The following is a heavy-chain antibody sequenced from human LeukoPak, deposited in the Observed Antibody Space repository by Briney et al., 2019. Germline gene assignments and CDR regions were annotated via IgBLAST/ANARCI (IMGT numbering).Heavy chain of an antibody. CDR2: ISSSSTYI. Sequence: GGSLRLSCAASGFTFSSYSMTWVRQAPGKGLEWVSSISSSSTYIYYADSVKGRFTISRDNAKNSLYLQMSSLRAEDTALYYCAKGPGHSSGWYDDYWGQGTLVTVSS. V-gene: IGHV3-21*04. CDR3: AKGPGHSSGWYDDY. CDR1: GFTFSSYS. D-gene: IGHD6-19*01. J-gene: IGHJ4*02.